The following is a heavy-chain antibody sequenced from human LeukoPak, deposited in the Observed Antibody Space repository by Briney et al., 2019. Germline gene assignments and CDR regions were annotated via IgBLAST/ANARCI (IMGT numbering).Heavy chain of an antibody. CDR2: ISGSGGST. D-gene: IGHD6-6*01. V-gene: IGHV3-23*01. J-gene: IGHJ6*03. CDR3: AKDVIHNSSRGGYYYYYYMDV. CDR1: GFTFSSYA. Sequence: GGSLRLSCAASGFTFSSYAMSWVRQAPGKGLEWVSAISGSGGSTYYADSVKGRFTISRDNSKNTLYLQMNSPRAEDTAVYYCAKDVIHNSSRGGYYYYYYMDVWGKGTTVTVSS.